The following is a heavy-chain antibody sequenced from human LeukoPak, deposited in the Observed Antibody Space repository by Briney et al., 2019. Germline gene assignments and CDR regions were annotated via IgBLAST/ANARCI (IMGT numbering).Heavy chain of an antibody. Sequence: ASVKVSCKASGYTFTGYYMHWVRQAPGQGLEWMGWINPNSGGTNYAQKLQGRVTMTTDTSTSTAYMELRSLRSDDTAVYYCARDLRGFMITFGGISLYWGQGTLVTVSS. D-gene: IGHD3-16*01. J-gene: IGHJ4*02. V-gene: IGHV1-2*02. CDR3: ARDLRGFMITFGGISLY. CDR1: GYTFTGYY. CDR2: INPNSGGT.